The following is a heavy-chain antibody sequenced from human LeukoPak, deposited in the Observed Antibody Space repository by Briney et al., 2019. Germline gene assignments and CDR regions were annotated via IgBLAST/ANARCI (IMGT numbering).Heavy chain of an antibody. CDR1: GGSISSGGYY. D-gene: IGHD3-10*01. V-gene: IGHV4-30-2*01. CDR2: IYHSGST. CDR3: ARDRRNGSGSYYPFHDAFDI. J-gene: IGHJ3*02. Sequence: SQNLSLTCTVSGGSISSGGYYWSWIRQPPGKGLEWIGFIYHSGSTYYNPSLKSRVTISVDRSKNQFSLRLSSVTAADTAAYYCARDRRNGSGSYYPFHDAFDIWGQGTMVTVSS.